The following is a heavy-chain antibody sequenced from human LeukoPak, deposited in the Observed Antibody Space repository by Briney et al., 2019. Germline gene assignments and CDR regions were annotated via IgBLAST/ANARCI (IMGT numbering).Heavy chain of an antibody. Sequence: GGSLRLSCAASGFTFSNAWMSWVRQAPGKGLEWVGRLKSKTDGGTTDYAAPVKGRFTISRDDSKNTLYLQMNSLKTEDTAVYYCTTDGDYGSGSPDYWGQGTLVTVPS. CDR2: LKSKTDGGTT. J-gene: IGHJ4*02. V-gene: IGHV3-15*01. CDR1: GFTFSNAW. D-gene: IGHD3-10*01. CDR3: TTDGDYGSGSPDY.